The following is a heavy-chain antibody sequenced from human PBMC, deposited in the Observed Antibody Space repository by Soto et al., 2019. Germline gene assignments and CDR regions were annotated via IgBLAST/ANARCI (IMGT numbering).Heavy chain of an antibody. CDR2: IIPILGIA. D-gene: IGHD2-2*01. V-gene: IGHV1-69*02. J-gene: IGHJ5*02. Sequence: QVQLVQSGAEVKKPGSSVKVSCKASGGTFSSYTISWVRQAPGQGLEWMGRIIPILGIANYAQKFQDRVTITADKSTSTAYMELSSLRSEDTAVYYCARSPCTDIIQVPAARCWFDPWGQGTLVTVSS. CDR3: ARSPCTDIIQVPAARCWFDP. CDR1: GGTFSSYT.